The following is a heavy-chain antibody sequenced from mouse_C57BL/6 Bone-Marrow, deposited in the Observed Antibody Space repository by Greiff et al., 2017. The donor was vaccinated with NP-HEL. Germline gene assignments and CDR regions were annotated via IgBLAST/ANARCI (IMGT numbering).Heavy chain of an antibody. J-gene: IGHJ4*01. V-gene: IGHV1-81*01. CDR3: AREIYYDYDVGYAMDY. CDR2: IYPRSGNT. D-gene: IGHD2-4*01. Sequence: QVQLQQSGAELARPGASVKLSCKASGYTFTSYGISWVKQRTGQGLEWIGEIYPRSGNTYYNEKFKGKATLTADKSSSTAYMELRSLTSEDSAVYFCAREIYYDYDVGYAMDYWGQGTSVTVSS. CDR1: GYTFTSYG.